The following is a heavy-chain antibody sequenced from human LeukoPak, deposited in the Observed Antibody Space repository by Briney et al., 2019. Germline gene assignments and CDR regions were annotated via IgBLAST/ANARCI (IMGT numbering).Heavy chain of an antibody. CDR2: IYHSGST. D-gene: IGHD3-10*01. CDR1: GYSISSGYY. Sequence: SETLSLTCTVSGYSISSGYYWGWIRQPPGKGLEWIGSIYHSGSTYYNPSLKSRVTISVDTSKNQFSLKLSSVTAADTAVYYCAREGVYYGSGSYYKAGIDYWGQGTLVTVSS. J-gene: IGHJ4*02. CDR3: AREGVYYGSGSYYKAGIDY. V-gene: IGHV4-38-2*02.